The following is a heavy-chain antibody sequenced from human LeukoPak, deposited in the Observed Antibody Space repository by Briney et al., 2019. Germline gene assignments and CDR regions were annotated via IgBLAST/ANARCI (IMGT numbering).Heavy chain of an antibody. Sequence: PGGSLRLSCAASGFTFSSYSMNWVRQAPGKGLEWVSYISSSSSTIYCADSVKGRFTISRDNAKNSLYLQMNNLRAEDTAVYYCARIGGQQLVKVQKWGQGTLVTVSS. D-gene: IGHD6-13*01. CDR3: ARIGGQQLVKVQK. CDR1: GFTFSSYS. J-gene: IGHJ4*02. CDR2: ISSSSSTI. V-gene: IGHV3-48*01.